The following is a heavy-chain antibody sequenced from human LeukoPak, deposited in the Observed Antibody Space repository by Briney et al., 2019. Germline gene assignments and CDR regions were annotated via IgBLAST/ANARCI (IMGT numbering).Heavy chain of an antibody. CDR1: GGSISSYY. CDR2: MYYSGST. CDR3: ARHLGWYFDL. V-gene: IGHV4-59*08. J-gene: IGHJ2*01. Sequence: PSETLSLTCTVSGGSISSYYWSWIRQPPAKGLEWIGYMYYSGSTNYNPSLKSRVTMSVDTSKNQFSLKLSSVTAADTAVYYCARHLGWYFDLWGRGTLVTVSS. D-gene: IGHD3-10*01.